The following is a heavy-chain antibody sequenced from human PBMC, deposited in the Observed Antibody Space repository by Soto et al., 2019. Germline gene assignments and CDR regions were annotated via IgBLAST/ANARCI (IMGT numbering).Heavy chain of an antibody. CDR2: INHSGST. CDR3: ARGSPYYDSSGYYYSPPAEYFQH. J-gene: IGHJ1*01. Sequence: SETLSRTCAVYGGSFSGYYWSWIRQPPGKGLEWIGEINHSGSTNYNPSLKSRVTISVDTSKNQFSLKLSSVTAADTAVYYCARGSPYYDSSGYYYSPPAEYFQHWGQGTLVTVSS. V-gene: IGHV4-34*01. D-gene: IGHD3-22*01. CDR1: GGSFSGYY.